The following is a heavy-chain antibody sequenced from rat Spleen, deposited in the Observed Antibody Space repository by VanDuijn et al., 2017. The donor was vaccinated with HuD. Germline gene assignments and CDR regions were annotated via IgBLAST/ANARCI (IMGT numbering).Heavy chain of an antibody. V-gene: IGHV5-58*01. CDR2: ITPGGGNT. D-gene: IGHD4-3*01. CDR1: GFTFNNYW. Sequence: EVQLVETGGGLVQPGRSLKLSCVASGFTFNNYWMYWVRQAPGKGLEWVSSITPGGGNTYYPDSVRGRFTISRDNAENTVYLQMNSLRSEDTATYDCAVAGYGYCGKGVMVTVSS. J-gene: IGHJ2*01. CDR3: AVAGYGY.